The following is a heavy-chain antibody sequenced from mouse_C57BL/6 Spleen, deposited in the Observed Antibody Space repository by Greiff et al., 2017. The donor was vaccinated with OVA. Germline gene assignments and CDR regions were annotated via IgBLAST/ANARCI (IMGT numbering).Heavy chain of an antibody. Sequence: QVQLQQPGAELVMPGASVKLSCKASGYTFTSYWMHWVKQRPGQGLEWIGEIDPSDSYTNYNQKFKGKSTLTVDKSSSTAYMQLSSLTSEDSAVYYCARGRDYGPLFDYWGQGTTLTVSS. J-gene: IGHJ2*01. CDR1: GYTFTSYW. CDR2: IDPSDSYT. V-gene: IGHV1-69*01. D-gene: IGHD1-1*01. CDR3: ARGRDYGPLFDY.